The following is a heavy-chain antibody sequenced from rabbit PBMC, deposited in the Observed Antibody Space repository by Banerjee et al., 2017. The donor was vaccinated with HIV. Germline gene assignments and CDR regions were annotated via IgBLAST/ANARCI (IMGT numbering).Heavy chain of an antibody. J-gene: IGHJ3*01. D-gene: IGHD4-1*01. CDR3: ARTDDSSGWTRLDL. Sequence: EGSLTLTCTASAFSFSSKYVMCWVRQAPGKGLEWIACINTSTGNTVYASWAKGRFTISRTSSTTVTLQMTSLTAADTATYFCARTDDSSGWTRLDLWGPGTLVTVS. CDR2: INTSTGNT. CDR1: AFSFSSKYV. V-gene: IGHV1S45*01.